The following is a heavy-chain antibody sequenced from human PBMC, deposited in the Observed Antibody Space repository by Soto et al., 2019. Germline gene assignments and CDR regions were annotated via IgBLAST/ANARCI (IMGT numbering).Heavy chain of an antibody. CDR3: AKLGSSWYEVDY. CDR1: GFTFSNYA. D-gene: IGHD6-13*01. J-gene: IGHJ4*02. V-gene: IGHV3-23*01. CDR2: ISGSGSST. Sequence: EVQLLESGGGLVQPGGSLRLSCAASGFTFSNYAMIWVRQAPGKGLEWVSAISGSGSSTYYADSVKGRFTISRDNSKNPLYLQMNSLRPEDTAVYHCAKLGSSWYEVDYWGQGTLVTVSS.